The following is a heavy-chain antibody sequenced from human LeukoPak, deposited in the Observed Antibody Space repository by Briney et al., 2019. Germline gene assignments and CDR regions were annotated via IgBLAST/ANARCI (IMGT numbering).Heavy chain of an antibody. D-gene: IGHD3-10*01. CDR1: GFIFNNYW. Sequence: GGSLRLSCTASGFIFNNYWMHWARQAPGKGLVWVSRINNDGSSASYADSVKGRFTVSRDNAKNTLFLQMNSLRPEDTAVYYFAKDQGARYYGSGGSWFDPWGQGTLVTVS. CDR3: AKDQGARYYGSGGSWFDP. J-gene: IGHJ5*02. V-gene: IGHV3-74*01. CDR2: INNDGSSA.